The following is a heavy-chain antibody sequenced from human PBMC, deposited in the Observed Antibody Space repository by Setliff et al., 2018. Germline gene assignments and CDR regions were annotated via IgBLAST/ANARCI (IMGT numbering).Heavy chain of an antibody. D-gene: IGHD3-3*01. CDR1: GDSISSRPFY. Sequence: SETLSLTCTVSGDSISSRPFYWGWFRQPAGKELEWIGQIYTSWSTIYNPSLKSRVTILLDTSKNQSSLTLTSVTAADTAVYYCARMTGFQYIDVWGKGTTVTVSS. CDR3: ARMTGFQYIDV. CDR2: IYTSWST. J-gene: IGHJ6*03. V-gene: IGHV4-61*09.